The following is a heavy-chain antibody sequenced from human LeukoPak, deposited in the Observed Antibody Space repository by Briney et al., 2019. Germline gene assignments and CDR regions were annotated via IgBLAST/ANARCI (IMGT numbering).Heavy chain of an antibody. CDR1: GFTFSSYA. CDR3: ANGNRCTSPNCLGYYYFYMDV. CDR2: FSGSGGNT. Sequence: GGSLRLSCAASGFTFSSYAMKWVRQAPGRGLERVSGFSGSGGNTYYADSVKGRFTISRDNSKNTLYLQMNSLRAEDTAVYYCANGNRCTSPNCLGYYYFYMDVWGKGTTVTVSS. D-gene: IGHD2-8*01. J-gene: IGHJ6*03. V-gene: IGHV3-23*01.